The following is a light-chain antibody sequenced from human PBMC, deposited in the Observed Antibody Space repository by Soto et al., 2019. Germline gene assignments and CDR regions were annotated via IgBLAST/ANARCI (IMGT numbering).Light chain of an antibody. V-gene: IGLV2-23*01. CDR3: CSYAGSSTPIYV. CDR1: SSDVGSYNL. J-gene: IGLJ1*01. Sequence: QSVLTQPASVSGSPGQSITISCTGTSSDVGSYNLVSWYQQHPCKGPKLMIYEGSKRPSGVSDRFSGSKSGNTASLTISGLQAEDEADYYCCSYAGSSTPIYVLATGNKVTVL. CDR2: EGS.